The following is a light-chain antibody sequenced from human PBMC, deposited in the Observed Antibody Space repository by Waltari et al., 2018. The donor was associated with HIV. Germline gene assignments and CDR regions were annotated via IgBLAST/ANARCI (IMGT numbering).Light chain of an antibody. CDR3: CSYAGTYTWV. V-gene: IGLV2-11*01. CDR1: KFGLSAYTS. J-gene: IGLJ3*02. Sequence: QSALTQPRSVSGSPGQSVTFSCAGIKFGLSAYTSVSWSQQRPGQAPKLILYNVNETPAGAPNRVSGSKSANTASLTISGLQAEDEATYFCCSYAGTYTWVFGGGTNLTV. CDR2: NVN.